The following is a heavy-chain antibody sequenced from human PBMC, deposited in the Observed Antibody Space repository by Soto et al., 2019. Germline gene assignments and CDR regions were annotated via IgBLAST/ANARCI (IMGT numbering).Heavy chain of an antibody. CDR1: GFTFSNVG. J-gene: IGHJ4*02. CDR3: VTGAYYERS. CDR2: IKSKTDGGTT. V-gene: IGHV3-15*07. Sequence: EVQLVESGGGLVKPGGSLRLSCTASGFTFSNVGMHWVRQAAGKGLEWVGGIKSKTDGGTTDYAAPVKGRFTISRDDSNNTLYLQMHSLKTEDTAVYDCVTGAYYERSRGQGTLVTVSS. D-gene: IGHD3-3*01.